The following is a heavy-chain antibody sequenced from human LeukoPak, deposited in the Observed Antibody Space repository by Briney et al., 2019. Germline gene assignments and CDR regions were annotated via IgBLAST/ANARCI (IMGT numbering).Heavy chain of an antibody. CDR2: IYYSGST. CDR1: GGSISSGGYY. J-gene: IGHJ4*02. V-gene: IGHV4-31*03. D-gene: IGHD5-12*01. Sequence: SETLSLTCTVSGGSISSGGYYWSWIRQHPGKGLEWIGYIYYSGSTYYNPSLKSRVTIPVDTSKNQFSLKLSSVTAADTAVYYCARGIVATLFHWGQGTLVTVSS. CDR3: ARGIVATLFH.